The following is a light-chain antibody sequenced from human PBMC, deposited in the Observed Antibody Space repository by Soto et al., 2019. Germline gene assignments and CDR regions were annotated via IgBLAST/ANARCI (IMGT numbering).Light chain of an antibody. Sequence: EIVLTQSPGTLSLSPGERATLSCRTSQSVSSSYVAWYQQKPGQAPRLLIYDTSDRATGIPDRFSASGSGTDFTLTISRLAPEDVAVYYCQHYGTSALFGPGTKVDIK. CDR1: QSVSSSY. V-gene: IGKV3-20*01. CDR3: QHYGTSAL. CDR2: DTS. J-gene: IGKJ3*01.